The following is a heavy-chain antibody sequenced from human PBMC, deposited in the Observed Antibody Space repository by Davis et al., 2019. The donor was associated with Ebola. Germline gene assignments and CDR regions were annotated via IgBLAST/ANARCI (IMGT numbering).Heavy chain of an antibody. CDR2: IDPSDSYT. CDR1: GYTFTSHW. D-gene: IGHD6-6*01. CDR3: ARVRNKQLVGSDY. Sequence: GGSLRLSCKGSGYTFTSHWIGWVRQMPGKGLEWMGRIDPSDSYTNYSPSFQGHVTISADKSISTAYLQWSSLKASDTAMYYCARVRNKQLVGSDYWGQGTLVTVSS. V-gene: IGHV5-10-1*01. J-gene: IGHJ4*02.